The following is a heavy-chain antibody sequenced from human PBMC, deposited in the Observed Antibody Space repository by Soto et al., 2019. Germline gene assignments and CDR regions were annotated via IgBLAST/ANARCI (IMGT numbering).Heavy chain of an antibody. V-gene: IGHV1-69*02. Sequence: ASVKVSCKASGGTFSSYTISWVRQAPGQGLEWMGRIIPILGIANYAQKFQGRVKITADKSTSTAYMELSSLRSEDTAVYYCAIPLLIPTIRGGGTGLPDDAFDIWGQGTMVTVSS. CDR1: GGTFSSYT. CDR2: IIPILGIA. J-gene: IGHJ3*02. CDR3: AIPLLIPTIRGGGTGLPDDAFDI. D-gene: IGHD3-10*01.